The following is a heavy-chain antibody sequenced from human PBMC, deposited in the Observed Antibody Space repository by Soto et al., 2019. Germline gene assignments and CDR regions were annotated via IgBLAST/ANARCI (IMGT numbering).Heavy chain of an antibody. CDR1: GYTFTSYY. CDR2: INPSSGST. CDR3: ARDFGTGYSSSWYSSSYYYYGMDV. V-gene: IGHV1-46*01. J-gene: IGHJ6*02. Sequence: ASVKVSCKASGYTFTSYYMHWVRQAPGQGLEWMGIINPSSGSTSYAQKFQGRVTMTRDTSTSTVYMELSSLRSEDTAVYYCARDFGTGYSSSWYSSSYYYYGMDVWGQGTTVTVSS. D-gene: IGHD6-13*01.